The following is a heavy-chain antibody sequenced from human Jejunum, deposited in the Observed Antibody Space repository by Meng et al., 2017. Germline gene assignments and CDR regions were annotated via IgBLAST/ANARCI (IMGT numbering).Heavy chain of an antibody. CDR3: ARATAGNSEYFQN. CDR2: IHYSGST. CDR1: GGSMKSGGHE. V-gene: IGHV4-31*02. Sequence: QGSGPGLVEPAQTLSLTWTVSGGSMKSGGHEWSWTRQDPGKGLEWIGYIHYSGSTYYNPSLKGRVTISVDTSKNQFSPKLNSVSAADTAVYYCARATAGNSEYFQNWGQGTLVTVSS. D-gene: IGHD4-23*01. J-gene: IGHJ1*01.